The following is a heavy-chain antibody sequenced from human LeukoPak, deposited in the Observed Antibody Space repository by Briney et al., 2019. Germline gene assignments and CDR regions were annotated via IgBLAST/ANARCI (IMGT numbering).Heavy chain of an antibody. CDR1: GFTFDDYA. CDR2: ISWNSGSI. V-gene: IGHV3-9*01. D-gene: IGHD4-17*01. Sequence: GRSLRLSCAASGFTFDDYAMHWARQAPGKGLEWVSGISWNSGSIGYADSVKGRFTISRDNAKNSLYLQMNSLRAEDTALYYCAKDIGYGDSSDAFDIWGQGTMVTVSS. J-gene: IGHJ3*02. CDR3: AKDIGYGDSSDAFDI.